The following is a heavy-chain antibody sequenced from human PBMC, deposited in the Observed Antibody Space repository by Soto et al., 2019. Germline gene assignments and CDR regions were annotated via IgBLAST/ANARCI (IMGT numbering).Heavy chain of an antibody. CDR3: ARGRYGDY. J-gene: IGHJ4*02. D-gene: IGHD1-1*01. CDR2: ISAHNGNT. CDR1: GYAFTTYG. V-gene: IGHV1-18*01. Sequence: QVHLVQSGAEVKKPGASVKVSCKGSGYAFTTYGITWVRQAPGQGLEWMGWISAHNGNTNYAQKLQGRVTVTRDTSTSTAYMELRRLSSDATAVYYCARGRYGDYWGKGALVTVSS.